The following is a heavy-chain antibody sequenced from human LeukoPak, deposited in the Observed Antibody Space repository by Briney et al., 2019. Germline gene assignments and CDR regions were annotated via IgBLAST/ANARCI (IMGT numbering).Heavy chain of an antibody. J-gene: IGHJ4*02. CDR3: ARDKVVGATLFDY. CDR1: GFTFSSYW. D-gene: IGHD1-26*01. V-gene: IGHV3-7*01. CDR2: IKQDGSDK. Sequence: GVSLRLSCAASGFTFSSYWMSWVRQAPGKGLEWVANIKQDGSDKYYVDSVKGRFTISRDNAKYSVYLQMNSLRAEDTAVYYCARDKVVGATLFDYWGQGTLVTVSS.